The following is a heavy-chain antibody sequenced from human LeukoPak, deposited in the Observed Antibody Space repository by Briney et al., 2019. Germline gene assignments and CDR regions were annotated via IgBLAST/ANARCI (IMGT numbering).Heavy chain of an antibody. J-gene: IGHJ4*02. CDR2: ISSDGSYT. CDR1: GFTFSSYW. Sequence: PGGSLRLSCAASGFTFSSYWMHWVRQAPGKGLVWVSHISSDGSYTTYADSVKGRFTISRDNAKNTLFLQMNSLRAEDTAVYYCATERHKDWGQGTLVTVSS. CDR3: ATERHKD. V-gene: IGHV3-74*01.